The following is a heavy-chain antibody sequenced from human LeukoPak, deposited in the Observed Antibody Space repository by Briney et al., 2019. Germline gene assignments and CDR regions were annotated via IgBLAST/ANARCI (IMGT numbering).Heavy chain of an antibody. V-gene: IGHV4-59*08. D-gene: IGHD5-18*01. CDR3: ARNSYGELNWFDP. Sequence: SETLSLTCTVSGGSISSYYWSWIRQPPGKGLEWIGYIYYSGSTNYNPSLKSRVTISVDTSKNQFSLKVTSVTAADTAVYYCARNSYGELNWFDPWGQGTLVTVSS. J-gene: IGHJ5*02. CDR1: GGSISSYY. CDR2: IYYSGST.